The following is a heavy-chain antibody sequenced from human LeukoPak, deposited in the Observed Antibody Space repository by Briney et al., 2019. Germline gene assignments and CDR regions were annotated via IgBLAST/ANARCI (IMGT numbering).Heavy chain of an antibody. CDR2: ISYDGSNK. CDR1: GFTFSSYA. D-gene: IGHD3-10*01. J-gene: IGHJ4*02. Sequence: GGSLRLSCAASGFTFSSYAMHWVRQAPGKGLEWVAVISYDGSNKYYADSVKGRFTISRDNSKNTLYLQMNSLRAEDTAVYYCARDIITMVRGAPGDYWGQGTLVTVSS. V-gene: IGHV3-30-3*01. CDR3: ARDIITMVRGAPGDY.